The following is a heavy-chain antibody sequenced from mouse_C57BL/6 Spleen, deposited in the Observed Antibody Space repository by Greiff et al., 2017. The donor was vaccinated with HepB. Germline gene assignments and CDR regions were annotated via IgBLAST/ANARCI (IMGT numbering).Heavy chain of an antibody. CDR2: ISDGGSYT. CDR3: ARDPYGSSYGYFDV. D-gene: IGHD1-1*01. CDR1: GFTFSSYA. V-gene: IGHV5-4*01. J-gene: IGHJ1*03. Sequence: EVKLVESGGGLVKPGGSLKLSCAASGFTFSSYAMSWVRQTPEKRLEWVATISDGGSYTYYPDNVKGRFTISRDNAKNNLYLQMSHLKSEDTAMYYCARDPYGSSYGYFDVWGTGTTVTVSS.